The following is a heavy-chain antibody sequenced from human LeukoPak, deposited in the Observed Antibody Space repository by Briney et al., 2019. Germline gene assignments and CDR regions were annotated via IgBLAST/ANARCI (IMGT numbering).Heavy chain of an antibody. CDR1: GYTFPSYG. V-gene: IGHV1-18*01. CDR2: ISGDNGNT. J-gene: IGHJ6*03. CDR3: ARVSIDFYYMDV. Sequence: GASVKVSCKSSGYTFPSYGISWVRQAPGQGPEWMGWISGDNGNTNYAQNLQGRGTMTIHTSTSTAYMELRSLRSDDTAVYYCARVSIDFYYMDVWGKGTTVTVSS.